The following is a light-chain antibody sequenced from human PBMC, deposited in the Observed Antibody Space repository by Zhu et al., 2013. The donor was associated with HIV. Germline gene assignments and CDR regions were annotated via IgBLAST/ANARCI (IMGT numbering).Light chain of an antibody. Sequence: SYELTQPPSVSVSPGQTARITCSGDALPTESSYWYQQKPGQAPVLVLYDDSDRPSGIPERFSGSNSGNTASLTISGLQAEDEADYYCCSYAGRYTLVFGTGTKVTVL. V-gene: IGLV3-25*02. CDR1: ALPTES. J-gene: IGLJ1*01. CDR3: CSYAGRYTLV. CDR2: DDS.